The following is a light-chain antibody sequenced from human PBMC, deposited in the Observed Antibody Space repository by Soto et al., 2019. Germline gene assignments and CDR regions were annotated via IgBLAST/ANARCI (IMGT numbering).Light chain of an antibody. Sequence: EIVMTQSPATVSLSPGERATLSCRASQSVSNDLAWYQQKPGQAPRLLIYAASSRATGIPDRFSGSGSGTDFTLTISRLEPEDFAVYYCQQYGSSPQTFGQGTKVDIK. CDR3: QQYGSSPQT. J-gene: IGKJ1*01. CDR1: QSVSND. CDR2: AAS. V-gene: IGKV3-20*01.